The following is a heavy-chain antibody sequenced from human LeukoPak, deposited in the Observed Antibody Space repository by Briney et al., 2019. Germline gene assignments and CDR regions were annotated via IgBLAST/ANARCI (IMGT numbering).Heavy chain of an antibody. CDR3: ARWGRWELARKAFDI. V-gene: IGHV1-8*01. J-gene: IGHJ3*02. CDR1: GYTFTSYD. Sequence: ASVKVSCKASGYTFTSYDINWVRQATGQGLEWMGWMNPNSGNTGYAQKLQGRVTMTRNTSISTAYRELSSLRSEDTAVYYCARWGRWELARKAFDIWGQGTMVTVSS. CDR2: MNPNSGNT. D-gene: IGHD1-26*01.